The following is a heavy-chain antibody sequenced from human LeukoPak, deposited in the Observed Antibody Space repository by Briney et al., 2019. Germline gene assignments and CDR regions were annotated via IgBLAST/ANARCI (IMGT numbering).Heavy chain of an antibody. CDR1: EFTFSSYA. V-gene: IGHV3-23*01. D-gene: IGHD6-19*01. J-gene: IGHJ4*02. CDR3: ARDAPYSSGWYGDGFDY. CDR2: MSGSGGST. Sequence: PGGSLRLSCAASEFTFSSYAMNWVRQAPGKGLEWVSAMSGSGGSTYYADSVKGRFTISRDNSKNTLYLQMISLRAEDTALYYCARDAPYSSGWYGDGFDYWGQGTLVTVSS.